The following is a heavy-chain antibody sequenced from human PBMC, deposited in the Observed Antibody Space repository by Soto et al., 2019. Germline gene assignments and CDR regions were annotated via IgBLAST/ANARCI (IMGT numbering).Heavy chain of an antibody. Sequence: GESLNISCIGSGYKFSPWHNFTSYWIAWVRQMPGKGLEWMGIIYPGDSDTRYSPSFQGQVTISADKSISTAYLQWSSLKASDTAMYYCTRLGYYDRSGSLYYFDYWGQGTLVTVSS. CDR3: TRLGYYDRSGSLYYFDY. CDR1: GYKFSPWHNFTSYW. V-gene: IGHV5-51*01. J-gene: IGHJ4*02. CDR2: IYPGDSDT. D-gene: IGHD3-22*01.